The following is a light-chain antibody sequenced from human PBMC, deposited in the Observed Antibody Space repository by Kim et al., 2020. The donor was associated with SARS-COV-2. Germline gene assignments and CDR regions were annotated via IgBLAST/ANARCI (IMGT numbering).Light chain of an antibody. V-gene: IGLV3-19*01. CDR3: NSRDSSENVL. CDR2: GRN. Sequence: SSELTQDPAVSVALGQTVRITCQGDSLRSYYASWYQQKPGQAPVLVIYGRNTRPSGIPDRFSGSSSGNTASLTITGAQAEDEAVYYCNSRDSSENVLFGGGTKVTVL. J-gene: IGLJ2*01. CDR1: SLRSYY.